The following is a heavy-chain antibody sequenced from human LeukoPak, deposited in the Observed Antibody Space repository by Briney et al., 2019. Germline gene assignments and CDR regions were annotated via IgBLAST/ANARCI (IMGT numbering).Heavy chain of an antibody. CDR3: ARQYFPYGSGIGWFDP. J-gene: IGHJ5*02. V-gene: IGHV4-38-2*01. D-gene: IGHD3-10*01. CDR1: GYSISSGYY. CDR2: IYHSGST. Sequence: PSETLSLTCAVSGYSISSGYYWGWIRPPPGKGLEWIGIIYHSGSTYYNPSLKSRVTISVDTSKNQFSLKLSSVTAADTAVYYCARQYFPYGSGIGWFDPWGQGTLVTVSS.